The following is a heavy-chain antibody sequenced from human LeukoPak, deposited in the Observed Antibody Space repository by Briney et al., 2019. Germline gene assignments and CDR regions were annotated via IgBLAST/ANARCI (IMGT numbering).Heavy chain of an antibody. Sequence: EAGGSLRLSCAASGFTVSSNYMSWVRQVPGKGLEWVSVIYSGGSTYYADSVKGRFTISRDNSKNTLYLQMNRLRGEDTAVYYCARVPYSSGWYFDYWGQGTLVTVSP. CDR2: IYSGGST. V-gene: IGHV3-53*01. CDR3: ARVPYSSGWYFDY. D-gene: IGHD6-19*01. J-gene: IGHJ4*02. CDR1: GFTVSSNY.